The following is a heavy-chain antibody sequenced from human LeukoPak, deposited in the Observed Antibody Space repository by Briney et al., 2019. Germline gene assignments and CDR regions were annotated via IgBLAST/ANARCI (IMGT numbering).Heavy chain of an antibody. CDR3: AKEFYGLFDP. J-gene: IGHJ5*02. CDR2: IGLGGDST. Sequence: GASLGLSCAASGFTFSSYAMSWVRQAPGKGLEWVSTIGLGGDSTFYADSVKGRFTISRDNSNNTLYLQMNSLRTEDTAVYYCAKEFYGLFDPWGQGTLVTVS. V-gene: IGHV3-23*01. CDR1: GFTFSSYA. D-gene: IGHD3-16*01.